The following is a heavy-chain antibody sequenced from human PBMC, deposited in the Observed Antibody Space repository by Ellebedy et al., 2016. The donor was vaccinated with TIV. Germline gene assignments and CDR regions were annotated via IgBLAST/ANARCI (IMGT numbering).Heavy chain of an antibody. J-gene: IGHJ4*02. CDR2: IVVGSGNT. D-gene: IGHD3-9*01. Sequence: SVKVSCXASGFTFTSSAVQWVRQARGQRLEWIGWIVVGSGNTNYAQKFQERVTITRDMSTSTAYMELSSLRSEDTAVYYCAADRGFDWALVDYWGQGTLVTVSS. V-gene: IGHV1-58*01. CDR3: AADRGFDWALVDY. CDR1: GFTFTSSA.